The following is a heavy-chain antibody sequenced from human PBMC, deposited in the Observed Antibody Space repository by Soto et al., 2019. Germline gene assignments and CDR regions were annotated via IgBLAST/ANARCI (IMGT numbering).Heavy chain of an antibody. CDR1: GYTFTGYY. J-gene: IGHJ3*02. Sequence: QVQLVQSGAEVKKPGASVKVSCKASGYTFTGYYMHWVRQAPGQGLEWMGWINPNSGGTNYAQKFQGRVTMTRDTSISTAYMELSRLRSDDTAVYYCASHNPGYYYDSSASRRAAFDIWGQGTMVTVSS. CDR3: ASHNPGYYYDSSASRRAAFDI. CDR2: INPNSGGT. D-gene: IGHD3-22*01. V-gene: IGHV1-2*02.